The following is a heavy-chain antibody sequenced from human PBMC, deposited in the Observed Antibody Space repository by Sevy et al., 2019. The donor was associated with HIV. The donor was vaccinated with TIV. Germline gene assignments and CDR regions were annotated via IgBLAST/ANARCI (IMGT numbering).Heavy chain of an antibody. CDR3: ERVVGESCSGGTCSGWFDP. CDR1: GDSVTSSPHY. D-gene: IGHD2-15*01. Sequence: SETLSLTCIVSGDSVTSSPHYWTWIRQPPGQGLEWIAYIYYTGNTNYNPSLRDRVTISVDISKNQFSLKLRSVTAAYTAVNYCERVVGESCSGGTCSGWFDPWGQGTQVTVSS. V-gene: IGHV4-61*01. CDR2: IYYTGNT. J-gene: IGHJ5*02.